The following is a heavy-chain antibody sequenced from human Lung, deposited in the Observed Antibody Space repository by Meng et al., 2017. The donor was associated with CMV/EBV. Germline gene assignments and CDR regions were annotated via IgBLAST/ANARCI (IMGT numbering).Heavy chain of an antibody. D-gene: IGHD4-23*01. J-gene: IGHJ3*02. CDR1: GFIFSSYS. V-gene: IGHV3-21*01. CDR3: ARDSGDPSVVTPEDSAFDI. CDR2: ITSSSGYK. Sequence: ESXKIPXAASGFIFSSYSMNWVRQAPGKGLEWVSSITSSSGYKYYADSVMGRFTIARDNAKNSLFLQMNSLRAEDTAVYYCARDSGDPSVVTPEDSAFDIWGQGTXVTVSS.